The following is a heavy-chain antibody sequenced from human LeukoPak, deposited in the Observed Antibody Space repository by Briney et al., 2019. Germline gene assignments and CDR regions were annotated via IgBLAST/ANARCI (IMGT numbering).Heavy chain of an antibody. CDR2: IRYDGSNK. D-gene: IGHD5-12*01. J-gene: IGHJ4*02. CDR1: GFTFSSYG. Sequence: GGSLRLSCAASGFTFSSYGMHWVRQAPGKGLEWVAFIRYDGSNKYYADSVKGRFTISRDNSKNTLYLQMNSLRAEDTAVYYCAKVGRHGGYVLRNYFDYWGQGTLVTVSS. CDR3: AKVGRHGGYVLRNYFDY. V-gene: IGHV3-30*02.